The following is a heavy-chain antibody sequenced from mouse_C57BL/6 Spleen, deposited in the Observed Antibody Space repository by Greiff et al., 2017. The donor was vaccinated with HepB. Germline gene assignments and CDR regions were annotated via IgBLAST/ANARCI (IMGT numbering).Heavy chain of an antibody. J-gene: IGHJ1*03. CDR1: GYTFTSYW. V-gene: IGHV1-64*01. Sequence: QVQLQQPGAELVKPGASVKLSCMASGYTFTSYWMHWVKQRPGQGLEWIGMIHPNSGSTNYNEKFKSKATLAVDKSTSTVYLQLSSLTSEDSAVYYCARIYYGSSYGRYFDVWGTGTTVTVSS. CDR3: ARIYYGSSYGRYFDV. CDR2: IHPNSGST. D-gene: IGHD1-1*01.